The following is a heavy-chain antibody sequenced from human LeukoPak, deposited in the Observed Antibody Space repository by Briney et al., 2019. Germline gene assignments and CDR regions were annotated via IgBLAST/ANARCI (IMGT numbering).Heavy chain of an antibody. D-gene: IGHD3-3*01. Sequence: SETLSLTCAVYSGSFSGYYWSWIRQPPGKGPEWIGEINNSGSTNYNPSLKSRVTISVDTSKNQFSLKLSSVTAADTAVYYCARRKRYYDFWSGYSFDPWGQGTLVTVSS. J-gene: IGHJ5*02. CDR1: SGSFSGYY. CDR3: ARRKRYYDFWSGYSFDP. CDR2: INNSGST. V-gene: IGHV4-34*01.